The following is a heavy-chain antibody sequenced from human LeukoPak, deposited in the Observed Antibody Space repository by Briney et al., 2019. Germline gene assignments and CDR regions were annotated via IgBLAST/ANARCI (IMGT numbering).Heavy chain of an antibody. CDR3: ATSPTTVTTALLGY. Sequence: GASVKVSCKASGYTFTSYGISWVRQAPGQGLEWMGWINPNSGGTNYAQKFQGRATMTRDTSMSTAYMELSSLRSEDTAVYYCATSPTTVTTALLGYWGQGTLVTVSS. J-gene: IGHJ4*02. CDR1: GYTFTSYG. V-gene: IGHV1-2*02. D-gene: IGHD4-17*01. CDR2: INPNSGGT.